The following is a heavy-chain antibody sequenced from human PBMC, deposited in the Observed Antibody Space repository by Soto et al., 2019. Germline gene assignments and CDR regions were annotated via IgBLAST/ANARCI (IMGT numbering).Heavy chain of an antibody. Sequence: SETLSLTCTVSGGSISSSSYYWGWIRQPPGKGLEWIGSIYYSGSTYYNPSLKSRVTISVDTSKNQFSLKLSSVTAADTAVYYCGGGYSNYGEGPYNWFDPWGQGTLVTVSS. D-gene: IGHD4-4*01. J-gene: IGHJ5*02. CDR3: GGGYSNYGEGPYNWFDP. V-gene: IGHV4-39*01. CDR1: GGSISSSSYY. CDR2: IYYSGST.